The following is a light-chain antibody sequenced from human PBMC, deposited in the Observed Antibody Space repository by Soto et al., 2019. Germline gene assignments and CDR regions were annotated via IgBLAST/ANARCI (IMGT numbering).Light chain of an antibody. J-gene: IGLJ7*01. Sequence: QSVLMQPPSVSAAPGQKVTISCFGSSSNIGNNYVSWYQQLPGTAPKLLIYDNYKRPSGIPDRFSGSKSGTSATLGITGLQTGDEAGYYCGTWDSSLTAAVFGGGTQLTVL. CDR2: DNY. V-gene: IGLV1-51*01. CDR1: SSNIGNNY. CDR3: GTWDSSLTAAV.